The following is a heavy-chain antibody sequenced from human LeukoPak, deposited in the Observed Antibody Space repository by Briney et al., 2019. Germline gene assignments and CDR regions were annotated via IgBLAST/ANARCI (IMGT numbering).Heavy chain of an antibody. V-gene: IGHV1-69*05. Sequence: SVKVSCKASGGTFSSYAISWVRQAPGQGLEWMGGIIPIFGTANYAQKFQGRVTITTDESTSTAYMELSSLRSEDTAVYCCARGRGGEMATIYYWGQGTLVTVSS. CDR1: GGTFSSYA. J-gene: IGHJ4*02. D-gene: IGHD5-24*01. CDR3: ARGRGGEMATIYY. CDR2: IIPIFGTA.